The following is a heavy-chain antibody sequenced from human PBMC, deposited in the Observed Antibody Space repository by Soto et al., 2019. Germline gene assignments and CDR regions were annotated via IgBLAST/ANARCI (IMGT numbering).Heavy chain of an antibody. D-gene: IGHD3-3*01. CDR1: GGSFSGYY. CDR2: INHSGST. J-gene: IGHJ4*02. V-gene: IGHV4-34*01. Sequence: PSETLSLTCAVYGGSFSGYYWSWIRQPPGKGLEWIGEINHSGSTNYNPSLESRVTISVDTSKNQFSLKLSSVTAADTAVYYCASLSLRFYGYWGQGTLVTVSS. CDR3: ASLSLRFYGY.